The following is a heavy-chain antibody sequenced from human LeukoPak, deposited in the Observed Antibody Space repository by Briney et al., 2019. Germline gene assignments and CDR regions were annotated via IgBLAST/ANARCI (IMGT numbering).Heavy chain of an antibody. J-gene: IGHJ4*02. CDR3: ARSDYYDYRQIDF. CDR1: GDSISTSSYY. D-gene: IGHD3-22*01. V-gene: IGHV4-39*01. CDR2: IYYNGIS. Sequence: SETLSLTCTVSGDSISTSSYYWGWIRQSPGKGLQWLGSIYYNGISHYNPSLKGRPTIYVDTSRNQFSLRVSSVTAADTAVFYCARSDYYDYRQIDFWGQGTLVTVSS.